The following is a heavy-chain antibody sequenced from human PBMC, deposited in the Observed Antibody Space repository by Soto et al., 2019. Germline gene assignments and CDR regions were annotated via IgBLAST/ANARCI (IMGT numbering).Heavy chain of an antibody. J-gene: IGHJ4*02. CDR3: ARGPNYFDY. CDR2: MSPKSHHT. V-gene: IGHV1-8*01. CDR1: GYIFTTYD. Sequence: QVQLVQSGAEVKKPGASVKVSCKASGYIFTTYDIHWVRQATGQGLEWMGWMSPKSHHTGYAQTSQGRVTMTWNTSTSTAYTELNSLRLEDAAIYYCARGPNYFDYWGQGTLVTVSS.